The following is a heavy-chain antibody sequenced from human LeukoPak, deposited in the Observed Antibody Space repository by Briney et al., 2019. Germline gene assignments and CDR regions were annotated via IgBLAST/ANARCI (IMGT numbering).Heavy chain of an antibody. J-gene: IGHJ6*03. CDR2: ISVNNGEA. Sequence: ASVKVSCKASGYTFTNYDISWVRQAPGQGLEWMGWISVNNGEAKYPQKVQGRVTMTTDTSTSTAYMELRSLRSDDTAVYYCARDPPELSSWYWYYYYYMDVWGKGTTATVSS. V-gene: IGHV1-18*01. CDR3: ARDPPELSSWYWYYYYYMDV. D-gene: IGHD6-13*01. CDR1: GYTFTNYD.